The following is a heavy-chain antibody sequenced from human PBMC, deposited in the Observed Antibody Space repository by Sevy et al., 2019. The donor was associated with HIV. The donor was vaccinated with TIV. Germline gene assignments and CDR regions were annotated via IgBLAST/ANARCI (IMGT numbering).Heavy chain of an antibody. D-gene: IGHD2-15*01. J-gene: IGHJ6*02. CDR2: IKEDGSER. CDR3: ARHCSGGSCYSLLPHYYYGMDV. CDR1: GFTFNMYW. V-gene: IGHV3-7*01. Sequence: GGSLRLSCAASGFTFNMYWMTWVRQAPGKGLEWVDNIKEDGSERNYLDSVKGRFTISRDNAKESLYLQINSLRAEDTAVYYCARHCSGGSCYSLLPHYYYGMDVWGQGTTVTVSS.